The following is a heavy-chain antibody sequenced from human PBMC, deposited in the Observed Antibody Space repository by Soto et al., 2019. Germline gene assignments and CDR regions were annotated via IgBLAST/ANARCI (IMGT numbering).Heavy chain of an antibody. Sequence: ASVKVSCKASGYTFTSYGISWVRQAPGQGLEWMGWISAYNGNTNYAQKLQGRVTMTTDTSTSTAYMELRSLRSDDTAVYYCARGGVTYYYDSSGYYYWLYWGQGTLVTVSS. V-gene: IGHV1-18*01. D-gene: IGHD3-22*01. CDR3: ARGGVTYYYDSSGYYYWLY. CDR2: ISAYNGNT. CDR1: GYTFTSYG. J-gene: IGHJ4*02.